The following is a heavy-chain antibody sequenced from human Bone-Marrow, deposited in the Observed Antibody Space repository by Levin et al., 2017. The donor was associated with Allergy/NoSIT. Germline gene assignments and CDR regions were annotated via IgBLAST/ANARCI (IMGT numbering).Heavy chain of an antibody. D-gene: IGHD1-1*01. CDR1: GFTFSTYA. CDR2: IASDGTKV. Sequence: GESLKISCEASGFTFSTYAMHWVRHTPGKGLEWVAYIASDGTKVDYVESVKGRFTISRDNSKNTLFLQMDGLSAEDTAVYFCARDKFSWNDGAFYWGQGTLVTVSS. CDR3: ARDKFSWNDGAFY. V-gene: IGHV3-30*04. J-gene: IGHJ4*02.